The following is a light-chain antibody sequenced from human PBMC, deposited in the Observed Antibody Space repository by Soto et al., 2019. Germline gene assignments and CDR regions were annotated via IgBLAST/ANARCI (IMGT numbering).Light chain of an antibody. CDR2: AAS. CDR1: QSIMSF. Sequence: DIPMTQSPSSLSASVGDRVTITCRASQSIMSFLNWYQQQPGKAPKLLIFAASSLRGGVPSRFSCSGSGTDFSLTISNLQPEDYGTFYCQQRYSTAITFGQGTRVEIK. V-gene: IGKV1-39*01. J-gene: IGKJ5*01. CDR3: QQRYSTAIT.